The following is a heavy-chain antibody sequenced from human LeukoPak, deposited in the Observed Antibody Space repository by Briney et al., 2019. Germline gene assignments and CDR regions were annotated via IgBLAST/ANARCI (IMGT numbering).Heavy chain of an antibody. CDR1: GFPFISYD. CDR2: IGTAGDT. Sequence: GPLRLSSAASGFPFISYDMRWVRQATGKGLEWVSAIGTAGDTYYPGSVKGRFTISRENAKNSLYLQMNSLRAGDTAVYYCARDSNYYGMDVWGQGTTVTVSS. CDR3: ARDSNYYGMDV. J-gene: IGHJ6*02. V-gene: IGHV3-13*04.